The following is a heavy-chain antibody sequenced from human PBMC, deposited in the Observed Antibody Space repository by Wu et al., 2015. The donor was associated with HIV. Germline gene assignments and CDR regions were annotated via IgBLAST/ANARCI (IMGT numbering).Heavy chain of an antibody. CDR1: GYTFTSYG. CDR2: MNPNSGNT. J-gene: IGHJ4*02. CDR3: ARVGGGLMFEYYLDN. Sequence: QGQLVQSGSAVKDPGASMTVSCKASGYTFTSYGISWVRQATGQGLEWMGWMNPNSGNTGYAQRFQGRVTMTRNTSISTAYMELSSLRSEDTAVYYCARVGGGLMFEYYLDNVGPGTWSPSPQ. V-gene: IGHV1-8*02. D-gene: IGHD3-10*02.